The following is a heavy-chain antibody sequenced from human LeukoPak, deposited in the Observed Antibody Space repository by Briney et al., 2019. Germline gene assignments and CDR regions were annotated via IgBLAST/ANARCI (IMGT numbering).Heavy chain of an antibody. V-gene: IGHV4-61*09. CDR2: IYTRGTT. D-gene: IGHD5-18*01. Sequence: SETLSLTCTVSGGSIRSGSYYWSWIRQPAGKGLEWIGHIYTRGTTNYNPSVKSRVTVSLDTSKNQISLKLSSVTAADTAIYYCARVYTVMGATTVDHYPYYMDVWGKGTTVTVSS. CDR1: GGSIRSGSYY. J-gene: IGHJ6*03. CDR3: ARVYTVMGATTVDHYPYYMDV.